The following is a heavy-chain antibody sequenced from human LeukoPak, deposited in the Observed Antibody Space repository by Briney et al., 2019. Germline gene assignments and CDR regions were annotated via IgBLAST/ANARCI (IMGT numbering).Heavy chain of an antibody. CDR1: GGTFSSYA. D-gene: IGHD6-6*01. CDR3: ARDLYSAARRRFDY. V-gene: IGHV1-69*05. CDR2: IIPIFGTA. Sequence: ASVKVSCKASGGTFSSYAISWVRQAPGQGLEWMGRIIPIFGTANYAQKFQGRVTITTDESTSTAYMELSSLRSEDTAVYYCARDLYSAARRRFDYWGQGTLVTVSS. J-gene: IGHJ4*02.